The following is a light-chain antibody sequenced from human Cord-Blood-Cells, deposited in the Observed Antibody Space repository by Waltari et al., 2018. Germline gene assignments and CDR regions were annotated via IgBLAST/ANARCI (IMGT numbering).Light chain of an antibody. CDR3: SSYAGSNKGV. V-gene: IGLV2-8*01. J-gene: IGLJ3*02. CDR2: EVS. CDR1: SSDVGGYNY. Sequence: QSALTQPPSASGSPGQSVTISSTGTSSDVGGYNYVSWYQQHPGKAPKLMIYEVSKRPSGVPDRFSGSKSGNTASLTVSGLQAEDEADYYCSSYAGSNKGVFGGGTKLTVL.